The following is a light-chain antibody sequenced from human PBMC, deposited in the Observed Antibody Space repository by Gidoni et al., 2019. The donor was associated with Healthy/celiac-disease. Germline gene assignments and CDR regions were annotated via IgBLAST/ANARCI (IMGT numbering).Light chain of an antibody. Sequence: EIVLTQSPATLSVSPGERATLSCRASQSVSSYLAWYQQKPGQAPRLLIYDASNRATGIPARFSGSGSGTDFTLTISSLEPEDFAVYYCQQRSNWPPGLTFGGXTKVEIK. CDR1: QSVSSY. CDR2: DAS. V-gene: IGKV3-11*01. CDR3: QQRSNWPPGLT. J-gene: IGKJ4*01.